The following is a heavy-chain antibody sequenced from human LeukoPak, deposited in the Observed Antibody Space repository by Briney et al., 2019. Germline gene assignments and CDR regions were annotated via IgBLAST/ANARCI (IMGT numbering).Heavy chain of an antibody. CDR1: GYTFTGYY. J-gene: IGHJ4*02. D-gene: IGHD3-22*01. CDR2: ISPNSGGT. V-gene: IGHV1-2*02. Sequence: ASVKVSCKASGYTFTGYYMHWVRQAPGQGLEWMGWISPNSGGTNYAQKFQGRVTMTRDTSISTAYMELSRLRSDDTAVYYCARWGYYYDSSGYGRLIDYWGQGTLVTVSS. CDR3: ARWGYYYDSSGYGRLIDY.